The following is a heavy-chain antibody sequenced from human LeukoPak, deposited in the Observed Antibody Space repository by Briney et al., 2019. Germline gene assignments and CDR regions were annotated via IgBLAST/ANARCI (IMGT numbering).Heavy chain of an antibody. Sequence: ASVKVSCKVSGYTLTELSMHWVRQAPGKGLEWMGGFDPEDGETIYAQKSQGRVTMTEDTSTDTAYMELSSLRSEDTAVYYCATRPSYCSSTSCYQGDWFDPWGQGTLVTVSS. CDR3: ATRPSYCSSTSCYQGDWFDP. V-gene: IGHV1-24*01. CDR1: GYTLTELS. D-gene: IGHD2-2*01. CDR2: FDPEDGET. J-gene: IGHJ5*02.